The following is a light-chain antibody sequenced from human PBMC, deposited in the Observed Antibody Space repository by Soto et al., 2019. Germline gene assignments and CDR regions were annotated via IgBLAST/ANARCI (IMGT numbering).Light chain of an antibody. CDR1: QSVLYTSNNKNY. Sequence: DIVMTQSPDSLTVSLGERATINCKSSQSVLYTSNNKNYLAWYQQRPGPPPRVLIYWATTRESGVPDRLSGSGSGTDFTLAICGLRAEDLEVYYCQQYYSIPLTFGGGTKVEIK. CDR3: QQYYSIPLT. J-gene: IGKJ4*01. CDR2: WAT. V-gene: IGKV4-1*01.